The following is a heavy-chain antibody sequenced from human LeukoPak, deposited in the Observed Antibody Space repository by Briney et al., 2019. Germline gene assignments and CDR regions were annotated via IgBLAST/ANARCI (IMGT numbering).Heavy chain of an antibody. V-gene: IGHV1-2*02. Sequence: ASVTVSCKASGYTFTGYYTHWVRQAPGQGLEWMGWINPNSGGTNYAQKFQGRVTMTRDTSISTAYMELSRLRSDDTAVYYCARDLRYSGYDYNWFDPWGQGTLVTVSS. CDR2: INPNSGGT. D-gene: IGHD5-12*01. CDR1: GYTFTGYY. CDR3: ARDLRYSGYDYNWFDP. J-gene: IGHJ5*02.